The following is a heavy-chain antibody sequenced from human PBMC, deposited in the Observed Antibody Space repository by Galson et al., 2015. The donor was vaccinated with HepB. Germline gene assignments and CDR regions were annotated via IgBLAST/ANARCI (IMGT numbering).Heavy chain of an antibody. D-gene: IGHD3-10*01. CDR3: AKEGPPEEYYYGSGSYSPKYGMDV. CDR2: IRYDGSNK. CDR1: GFTFSSYG. J-gene: IGHJ6*02. V-gene: IGHV3-30*02. Sequence: SLRLSCAASGFTFSSYGMHWVRQAPGKGLEWVAFIRYDGSNKYYADSVKGRFTISRDNSKNTLYLQMNSLRAEDTAVYYCAKEGPPEEYYYGSGSYSPKYGMDVWGQGTTVTVSS.